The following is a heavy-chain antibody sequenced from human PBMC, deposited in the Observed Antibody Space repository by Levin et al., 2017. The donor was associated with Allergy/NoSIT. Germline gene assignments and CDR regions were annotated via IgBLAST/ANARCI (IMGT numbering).Heavy chain of an antibody. CDR2: IYHSGSA. J-gene: IGHJ4*02. Sequence: GSLRLSCAVSGGSISSNNWWNWVRQPPGKGLEWIGEIYHSGSANYNSSLKSRVTISVDKSKNQFSLSLSSVTAADTAVYYCARDYGDPYYFDCWGRGTLVTVSS. CDR3: ARDYGDPYYFDC. V-gene: IGHV4-4*02. D-gene: IGHD4-17*01. CDR1: GGSISSNNW.